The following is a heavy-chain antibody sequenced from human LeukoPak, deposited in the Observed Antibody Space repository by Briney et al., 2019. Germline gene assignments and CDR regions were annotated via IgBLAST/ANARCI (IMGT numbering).Heavy chain of an antibody. V-gene: IGHV4-30-4*01. CDR1: GGSISSGDYY. D-gene: IGHD2-2*01. CDR3: ARYCSSTSAKNFDY. J-gene: IGHJ4*02. Sequence: PSETLSLTCTVSGGSISSGDYYWSWIRQPPGKGLEWIGYIYYSGSTCYNPSLKSRVTISVDTSKNQFSLKLSSVTAADTAVYYCARYCSSTSAKNFDYWGQETLVTVSS. CDR2: IYYSGST.